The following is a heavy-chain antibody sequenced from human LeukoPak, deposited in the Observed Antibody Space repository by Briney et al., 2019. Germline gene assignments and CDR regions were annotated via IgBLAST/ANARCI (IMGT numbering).Heavy chain of an antibody. CDR2: ISAYNGNT. Sequence: ASVKVSCKASGYTFTSYDINWVRQAPGQGLEWMGWISAYNGNTNYAQKLQGRVTMTTDTSTSTAYMELRSLRSDDTAVYYCARAVAGKGFDYWGQGTLVTVSS. D-gene: IGHD6-19*01. V-gene: IGHV1-18*01. CDR1: GYTFTSYD. J-gene: IGHJ4*02. CDR3: ARAVAGKGFDY.